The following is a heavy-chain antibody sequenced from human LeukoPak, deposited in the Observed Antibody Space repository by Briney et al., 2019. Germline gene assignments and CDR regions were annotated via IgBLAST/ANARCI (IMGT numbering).Heavy chain of an antibody. J-gene: IGHJ3*02. CDR1: GFTFNIYA. V-gene: IGHV3-23*01. Sequence: PGGSLRLSCAASGFTFNIYAMSWVRQAPGTGLEWVSSISSSGGSTYYADSVKGRFSISRDNSKNRLYLQMNSLRAEDTALYYCAKDITLRGRGSSAYDAFDIWGRGTLVTVSS. CDR3: AKDITLRGRGSSAYDAFDI. CDR2: ISSSGGST. D-gene: IGHD6-13*01.